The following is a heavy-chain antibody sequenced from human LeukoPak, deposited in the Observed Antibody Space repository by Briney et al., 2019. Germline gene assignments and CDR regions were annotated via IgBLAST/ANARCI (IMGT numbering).Heavy chain of an antibody. Sequence: SETLSLTCAVSGGSISSSNWWSWVRQPPGKGLEWIGEIYYTGSSNYNPSLKSRVTISVGKSKNQFSLKLSSVTAADTAVYYCARVTSSGWLDYWGQGTLVTVSS. V-gene: IGHV4-4*02. D-gene: IGHD6-19*01. CDR3: ARVTSSGWLDY. J-gene: IGHJ4*02. CDR1: GGSISSSNW. CDR2: IYYTGSS.